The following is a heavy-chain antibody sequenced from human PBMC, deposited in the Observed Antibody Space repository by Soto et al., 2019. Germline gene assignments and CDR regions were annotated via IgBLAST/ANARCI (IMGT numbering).Heavy chain of an antibody. V-gene: IGHV4-30-2*01. CDR3: SRWAGYCSGGSCYYFDY. CDR1: GGSISSGGYS. D-gene: IGHD2-15*01. Sequence: SETLSLTCAVSGGSISSGGYSWSWIRQPPGKGLEWIGYIYHSGSTYYNPSLKSRVTISVDRSKNQFSLKLSSVTAADTAVYNCSRWAGYCSGGSCYYFDYWGQGTLVTVSS. J-gene: IGHJ4*02. CDR2: IYHSGST.